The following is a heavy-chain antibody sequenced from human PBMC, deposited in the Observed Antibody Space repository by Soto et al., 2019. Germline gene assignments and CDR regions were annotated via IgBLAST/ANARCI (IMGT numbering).Heavy chain of an antibody. CDR2: INPNSGGT. CDR1: GYTFTGYY. V-gene: IGHV1-2*02. D-gene: IGHD4-17*01. J-gene: IGHJ4*01. Sequence: ASAEVACKSSGYTFTGYYMHWVRQAPGQGLERMGWINPNSGGTNYAQKFQGQVTISADKSISSAYLQWRSLKASGTAMYYCARLVTTVTPPDYWGQGTLVTVSS. CDR3: ARLVTTVTPPDY.